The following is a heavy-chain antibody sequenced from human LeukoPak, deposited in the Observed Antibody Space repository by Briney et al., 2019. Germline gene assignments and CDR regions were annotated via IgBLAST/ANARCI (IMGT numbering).Heavy chain of an antibody. J-gene: IGHJ4*02. CDR3: GREGIVIMVYSTAFDF. V-gene: IGHV4-39*07. D-gene: IGHD2-8*01. CDR2: IYYSGST. Sequence: SETLSLTCTVSGGSISSSSYYWGWIRQPPGKGLEWIGSIYYSGSTYYNPSLKSRVTISVDTSKNQFSLKLSSVIAADTAVYFCGREGIVIMVYSTAFDFWGQGTLVTVSS. CDR1: GGSISSSSYY.